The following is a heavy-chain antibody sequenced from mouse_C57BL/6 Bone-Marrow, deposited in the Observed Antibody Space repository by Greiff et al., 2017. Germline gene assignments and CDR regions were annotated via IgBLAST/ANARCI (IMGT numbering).Heavy chain of an antibody. D-gene: IGHD2-1*01. CDR1: GFNIKDDY. Sequence: VQLQQSGAVLVRPGASVKLSCTASGFNIKDDYMHWVKQRPEQGLEWIGWIDPENGDTEYASKFQGKATITADTSSNTAYLQLSSLTSEDTAVYYCTLYYGNSYAMDYWGQGTSVTVSS. CDR2: IDPENGDT. CDR3: TLYYGNSYAMDY. V-gene: IGHV14-4*01. J-gene: IGHJ4*01.